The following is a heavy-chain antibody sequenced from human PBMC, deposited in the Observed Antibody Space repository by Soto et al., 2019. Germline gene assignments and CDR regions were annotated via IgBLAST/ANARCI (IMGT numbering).Heavy chain of an antibody. V-gene: IGHV3-30*18. CDR1: GFTFSSYG. Sequence: HPGGSLRLSCAASGFTFSSYGMHWVRQAPGKGLEWVAVISYDGSNKYYADSVKGRFTISRDNSKNTLYLQMNSLRAEDTAVYYCAKDLYSSSYLAAFDIWGQGTMVTVSS. J-gene: IGHJ3*02. CDR2: ISYDGSNK. D-gene: IGHD6-6*01. CDR3: AKDLYSSSYLAAFDI.